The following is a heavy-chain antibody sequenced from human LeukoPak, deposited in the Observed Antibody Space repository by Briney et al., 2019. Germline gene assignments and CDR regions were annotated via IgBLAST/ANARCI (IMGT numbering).Heavy chain of an antibody. CDR2: FSGSGGNT. D-gene: IGHD2-15*01. J-gene: IGHJ4*02. CDR3: AKSGLSRFDY. Sequence: PGGSLRLSCAASGFTFSSYAMRWVRQAPGKGLEWVSTFSGSGGNTYYADSVKGRFTISRDNSKNTLYLQMNSLRVEDTAVYYCAKSGLSRFDYWGQGTRVTVSS. CDR1: GFTFSSYA. V-gene: IGHV3-23*01.